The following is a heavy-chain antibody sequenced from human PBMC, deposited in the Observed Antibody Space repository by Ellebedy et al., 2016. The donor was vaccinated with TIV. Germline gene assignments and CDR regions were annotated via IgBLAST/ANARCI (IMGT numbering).Heavy chain of an antibody. CDR2: ISATGGST. CDR3: TKGYGFEYFQS. V-gene: IGHV3-23*01. J-gene: IGHJ1*01. D-gene: IGHD5-24*01. Sequence: GESLKISCVASGFTFSDYALNWVRQAPGKGLEWVSAISATGGSTFYSDSVKGRFTISRDNSKNTLYVQMNSLRAEDTALYYCTKGYGFEYFQSWGQGTLVTVSS. CDR1: GFTFSDYA.